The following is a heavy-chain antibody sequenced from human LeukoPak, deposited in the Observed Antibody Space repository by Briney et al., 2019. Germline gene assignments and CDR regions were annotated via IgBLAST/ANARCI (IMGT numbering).Heavy chain of an antibody. CDR1: GFTFSSYA. CDR3: AKDVTYCSGGSCYWGPFDY. V-gene: IGHV3-23*01. CDR2: ISGSGGST. Sequence: GRSLRLSCAASGFTFSSYAMSWVRQAPGKGLEWVSAISGSGGSTYYADSVKGRFTISRDNSKNTLYLQMNSLRAEDTAVYYCAKDVTYCSGGSCYWGPFDYWGQGTLVTVSS. J-gene: IGHJ4*02. D-gene: IGHD2-15*01.